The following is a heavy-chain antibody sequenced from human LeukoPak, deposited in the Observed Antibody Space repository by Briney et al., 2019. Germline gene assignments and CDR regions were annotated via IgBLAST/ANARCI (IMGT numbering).Heavy chain of an antibody. CDR3: ARGGFDCSSTSCHRDHWFDP. V-gene: IGHV1-46*01. D-gene: IGHD2-2*01. J-gene: IGHJ5*02. CDR2: INPSGGST. CDR1: GYTFTSYY. Sequence: ASVKVSCKASGYTFTSYYMHWVRQAPGQGLEWMGIINPSGGSTSYAQKFQGRVTMTRDTSTSTVYMELSSLRSEDTAVYYCARGGFDCSSTSCHRDHWFDPWGQGTLVTVSS.